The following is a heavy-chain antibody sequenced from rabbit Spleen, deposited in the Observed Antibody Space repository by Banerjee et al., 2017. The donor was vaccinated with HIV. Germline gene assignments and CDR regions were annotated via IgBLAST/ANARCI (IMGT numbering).Heavy chain of an antibody. CDR2: IYGGSGGST. J-gene: IGHJ4*01. Sequence: QSLEESGGDRVKPGASLTLTCTASGFSFSNSYYMCWVRQAPGKGLECIACIYGGSGGSTWYATWAKGRFTISKTSSTTVTLQLTSLTAADTATYFCARGSAAMTMVITGFYFNLWGPGTLVTVS. CDR1: GFSFSNSYY. V-gene: IGHV1S40*01. D-gene: IGHD2-1*01. CDR3: ARGSAAMTMVITGFYFNL.